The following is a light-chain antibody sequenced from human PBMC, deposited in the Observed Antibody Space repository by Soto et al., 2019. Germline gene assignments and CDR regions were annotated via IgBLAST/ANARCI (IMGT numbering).Light chain of an antibody. Sequence: EVAMTQSPATLSVSPGERAILSCRTSQGVSSNLAWYQQKPGLPPRLLIYGASTRATGSPARFSGSGSGTEFTITINSLQSEDFAVYYYKQYDRRPPFTFGPGTKVDIK. J-gene: IGKJ3*01. CDR3: KQYDRRPPFT. CDR1: QGVSSN. V-gene: IGKV3-15*01. CDR2: GAS.